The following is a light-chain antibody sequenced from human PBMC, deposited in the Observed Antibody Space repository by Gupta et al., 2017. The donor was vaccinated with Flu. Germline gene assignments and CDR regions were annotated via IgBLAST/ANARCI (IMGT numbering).Light chain of an antibody. CDR2: ITS. V-gene: IGKV3-15*01. CDR1: QGVSRD. J-gene: IGKJ1*01. CDR3: QQENNWPWT. Sequence: PPPLSLVPGEGAPLSCRASQGVSRDLAWYQQKPGQAPRLLIYITSTRATGIPARFSGSGSETEFTLTISSLQSEDCAVYYCQQENNWPWTFGRGTKVEIK.